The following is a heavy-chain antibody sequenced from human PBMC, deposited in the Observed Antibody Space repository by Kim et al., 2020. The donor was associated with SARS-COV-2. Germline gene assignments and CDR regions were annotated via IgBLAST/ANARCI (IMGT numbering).Heavy chain of an antibody. D-gene: IGHD6-19*01. J-gene: IGHJ4*02. CDR3: ARLTGGWSPGTRL. Sequence: YADSVKGRFTIPRDNAKNSLYLQMNRLRDEDTAVYYCARLTGGWSPGTRLWGQGTLVTVSS. V-gene: IGHV3-48*02.